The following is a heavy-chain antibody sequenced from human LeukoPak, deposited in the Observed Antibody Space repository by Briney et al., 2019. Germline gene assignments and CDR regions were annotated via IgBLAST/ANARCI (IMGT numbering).Heavy chain of an antibody. V-gene: IGHV3-53*05. J-gene: IGHJ4*02. Sequence: GGSLRLSCAASGFTVSSNYMSWVRQAPGKGLEWVSVIYSGGSTYYADSVKGRFTISRDNSKNTLYLQMNSPRAEDTAVYYCAKDSLADIDYWGQGTLVTVSS. CDR3: AKDSLADIDY. CDR2: IYSGGST. CDR1: GFTVSSNY. D-gene: IGHD3-16*01.